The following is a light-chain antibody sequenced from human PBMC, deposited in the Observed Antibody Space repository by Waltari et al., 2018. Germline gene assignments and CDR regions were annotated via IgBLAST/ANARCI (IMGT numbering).Light chain of an antibody. CDR1: QSVSST. Sequence: EIVFTQSPATLSVSPGETATLSCRASQSVSSTVAWYQKNPVQAPRLLIYDASTRATSIPAKFRGSGSGTEFTLTISSLQSEDFAVYYCQQYNRWPPITFGHGTRLEIK. CDR2: DAS. CDR3: QQYNRWPPIT. V-gene: IGKV3-15*01. J-gene: IGKJ5*01.